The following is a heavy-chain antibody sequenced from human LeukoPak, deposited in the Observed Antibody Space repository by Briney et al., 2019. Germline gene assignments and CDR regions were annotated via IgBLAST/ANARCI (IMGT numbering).Heavy chain of an antibody. CDR3: ARALYYDFWSGYCDAFDI. J-gene: IGHJ3*02. V-gene: IGHV4-30-4*08. Sequence: SQTLSLTCDVSGGSISSGLYSWSWIRQPLGKGLEWIGYIYYSGSTYYNPSLKSRVTISVDTSKNQFSLKLSSVTAADTAVYYCARALYYDFWSGYCDAFDIWGQGTMVTVSS. D-gene: IGHD3-3*01. CDR1: GGSISSGLYS. CDR2: IYYSGST.